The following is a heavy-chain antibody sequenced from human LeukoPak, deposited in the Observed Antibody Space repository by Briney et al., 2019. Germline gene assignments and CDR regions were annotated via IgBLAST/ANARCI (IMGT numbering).Heavy chain of an antibody. J-gene: IGHJ4*02. V-gene: IGHV3-48*03. CDR1: GFTFSSYE. CDR3: ARGSGSWYRGDY. CDR2: ISSSGSTI. Sequence: GGSLRLSCAASGFTFSSYEMNWVRQAPGKGLEWVSYISSSGSTIYYADSVKGRFTISRDNAKNSLYLQMNSLRAEDTAVYYCARGSGSWYRGDYWGQGTLVTVSS. D-gene: IGHD6-13*01.